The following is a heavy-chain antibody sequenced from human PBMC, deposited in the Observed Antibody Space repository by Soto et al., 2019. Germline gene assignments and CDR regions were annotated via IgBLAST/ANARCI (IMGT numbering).Heavy chain of an antibody. Sequence: EVQMVESGGGLVKPGGSLRLSCAASGFILGTYSMNWVRQAPGKGLEWVSSISHSSGYIHYGDSVKGRFSISRDNARNSLYLQMNSLRVEDTAIYYCARSLTAAVGRVGFDPWGQGTLVTVSS. J-gene: IGHJ5*02. CDR3: ARSLTAAVGRVGFDP. CDR1: GFILGTYS. CDR2: ISHSSGYI. D-gene: IGHD6-13*01. V-gene: IGHV3-21*01.